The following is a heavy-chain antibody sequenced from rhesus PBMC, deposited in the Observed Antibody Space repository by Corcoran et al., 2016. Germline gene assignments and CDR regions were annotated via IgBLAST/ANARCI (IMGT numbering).Heavy chain of an antibody. J-gene: IGHJ4*01. V-gene: IGHV4-173*01. CDR3: ATELNTVTTQSHFDY. D-gene: IGHD4-23*01. CDR1: GGSISSIY. Sequence: QLQLQESGPGLVKPSETLSLTCAVSGGSISSIYWSCIRQPPGKGLEWIGPISGRGGNTDYNPSLKSRVTISTNPSKHRFSLRLSSVTAADTAVYYCATELNTVTTQSHFDYWGQGVLVTVSS. CDR2: ISGRGGNT.